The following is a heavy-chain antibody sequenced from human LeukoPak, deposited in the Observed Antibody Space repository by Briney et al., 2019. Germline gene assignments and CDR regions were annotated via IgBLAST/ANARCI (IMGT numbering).Heavy chain of an antibody. CDR1: GFTFTNYA. CDR3: AKDTGDYYYGMDV. Sequence: PGGSLRLSCAASGFTFTNYAMNWVRQAPGKGLEWVSGISGSGGSTYYAASVKGRFTISRDNSKNTLYLQMNSLRAEDTAVYYCAKDTGDYYYGMDVWGQGTTVTVSS. CDR2: ISGSGGST. D-gene: IGHD7-27*01. V-gene: IGHV3-23*01. J-gene: IGHJ6*02.